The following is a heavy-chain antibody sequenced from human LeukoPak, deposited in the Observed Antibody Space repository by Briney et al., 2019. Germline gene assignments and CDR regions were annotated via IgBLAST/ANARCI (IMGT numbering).Heavy chain of an antibody. Sequence: PGRSLRLSCAASGFTFSRNAMHWVRQAPGKGLEWVAVMWYDGSNKEYADSGKGRFTISTDNAKNTLYLQMNSLRAEDTAVYYCAMHGSSAYYYYYMDVWGKGTTVIVSS. CDR1: GFTFSRNA. V-gene: IGHV3-33*01. CDR2: MWYDGSNK. CDR3: AMHGSSAYYYYYMDV. J-gene: IGHJ6*03. D-gene: IGHD3-10*01.